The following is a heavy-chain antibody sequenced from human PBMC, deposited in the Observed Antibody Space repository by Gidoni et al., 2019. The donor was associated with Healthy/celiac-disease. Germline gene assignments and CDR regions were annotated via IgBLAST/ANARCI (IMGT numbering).Heavy chain of an antibody. CDR3: AKDPSGDYQGLYFQH. Sequence: QVQLVESGGGVVQPGRALRLSCAASGFPFSSYGMPWVRQAPGKGLEWVAVISYDGSNKYDADSVKGRFTISRDNSKNTLYLQMNSLRAEDTAVYYCAKDPSGDYQGLYFQHWGQGTLVTVSS. CDR1: GFPFSSYG. CDR2: ISYDGSNK. D-gene: IGHD2-2*01. V-gene: IGHV3-30*18. J-gene: IGHJ1*01.